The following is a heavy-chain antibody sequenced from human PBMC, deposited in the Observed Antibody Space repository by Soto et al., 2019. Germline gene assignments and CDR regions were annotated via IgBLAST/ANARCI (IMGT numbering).Heavy chain of an antibody. Sequence: GGSLRLSCAASGFTFSSYWMSWVRQAPGKGLEWVANIKQDGSEKYYVDSVKGRFTISRDNAKNSLYLQMNSLRAEDTAVYYCARYSSMVRGAADYWGQGTPVTVSS. V-gene: IGHV3-7*01. CDR3: ARYSSMVRGAADY. CDR1: GFTFSSYW. J-gene: IGHJ4*02. CDR2: IKQDGSEK. D-gene: IGHD3-10*01.